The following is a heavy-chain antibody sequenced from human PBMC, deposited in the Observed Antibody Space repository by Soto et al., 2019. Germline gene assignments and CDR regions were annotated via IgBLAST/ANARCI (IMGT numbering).Heavy chain of an antibody. CDR2: ISRDNGAT. D-gene: IGHD1-20*01. CDR3: ARDYNWALDY. V-gene: IGHV3-48*02. J-gene: IGHJ4*02. Sequence: SGGSLRLSCTASGFTFTTYSMNWVRQAPGKGLEWVSYISRDNGATYYTDSVKGRFTIARDNAKNSLYLQMNSLRDEDTAVYYCARDYNWALDYWGQGTLVTVSS. CDR1: GFTFTTYS.